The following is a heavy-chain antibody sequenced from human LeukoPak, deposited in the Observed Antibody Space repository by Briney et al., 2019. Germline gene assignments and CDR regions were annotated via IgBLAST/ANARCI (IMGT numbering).Heavy chain of an antibody. CDR2: INGGGDAT. J-gene: IGHJ3*01. CDR1: GFTFNNNA. Sequence: PEGSLRLSCAASGFTFNNNAMSWVRQAPGKGLEWVSAINGGGDATEYADSVKGRFTISRDNSKNTLYLQMNSLRPEDTAVYYCARCTASCYANAFDVWGQGTLLTVSS. V-gene: IGHV3-23*01. CDR3: ARCTASCYANAFDV. D-gene: IGHD2-2*01.